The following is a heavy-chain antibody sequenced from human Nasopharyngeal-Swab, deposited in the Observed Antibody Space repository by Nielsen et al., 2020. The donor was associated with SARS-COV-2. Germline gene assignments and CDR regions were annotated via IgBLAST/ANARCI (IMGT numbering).Heavy chain of an antibody. CDR3: AKTYDYVWGSYSMYYGMDV. J-gene: IGHJ6*02. V-gene: IGHV3-23*01. CDR2: ISGSGGST. CDR1: GFTFSSYA. D-gene: IGHD3-16*01. Sequence: GESLKLSCAASGFTFSSYAMRWVRQAPGKGLEWVSAISGSGGSTYYADSVKGRFTISRDNSKNTLYLQMNSLRAEDTAVYYCAKTYDYVWGSYSMYYGMDVWGQGTTVTVSS.